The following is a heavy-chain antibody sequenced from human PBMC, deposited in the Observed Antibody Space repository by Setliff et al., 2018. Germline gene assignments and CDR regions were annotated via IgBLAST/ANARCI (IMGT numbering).Heavy chain of an antibody. CDR2: IKQDGSEK. Sequence: LRLSCAASGFTFSSSAMHWVRQAPGTGLEWLANIKQDGSEKFYVDSVKGRFTISRDNAKNSLSLQMTSLRAEDTAVYYCARAKGTTMATQYFDYWGQGTLVTVSS. CDR3: ARAKGTTMATQYFDY. V-gene: IGHV3-7*03. D-gene: IGHD3-10*01. J-gene: IGHJ4*02. CDR1: GFTFSSSA.